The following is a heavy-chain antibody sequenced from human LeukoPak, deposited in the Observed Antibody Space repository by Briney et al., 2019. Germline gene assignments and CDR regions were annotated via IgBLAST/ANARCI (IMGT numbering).Heavy chain of an antibody. J-gene: IGHJ4*01. CDR1: GFIVSDYN. CDR3: ARDLSATARAYDY. D-gene: IGHD1-26*01. V-gene: IGHV3-21*01. CDR2: IDISGTYI. Sequence: PGGSLRLSCAASGFIVSDYNMNWVRQAPGKGLEWVSFIDISGTYITCADSVKGRFTISRDNAKNSLYLQMNSLRAEDTAVYHCARDLSATARAYDYWGQGTLVTVSS.